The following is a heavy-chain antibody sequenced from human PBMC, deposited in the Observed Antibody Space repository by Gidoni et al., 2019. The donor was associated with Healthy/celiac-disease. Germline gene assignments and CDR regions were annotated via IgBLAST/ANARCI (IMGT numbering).Heavy chain of an antibody. CDR2: IKQDGSEK. V-gene: IGHV3-7*01. Sequence: EVQLVESGGGLVQPGGSLRLSCAASGFTFSSYWMSWVRQAPGKGLEWVANIKQDGSEKYYVDSVKGRFTISRDNAKNSLYLQMNSLRAEDTAVYYCARDTRGYCSGGSCYTQLHYYYYGMDVWGQGTTVTVSS. CDR3: ARDTRGYCSGGSCYTQLHYYYYGMDV. J-gene: IGHJ6*02. D-gene: IGHD2-15*01. CDR1: GFTFSSYW.